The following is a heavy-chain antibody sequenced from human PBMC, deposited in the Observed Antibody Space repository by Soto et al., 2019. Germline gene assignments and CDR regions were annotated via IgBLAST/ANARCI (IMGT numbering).Heavy chain of an antibody. D-gene: IGHD2-21*01. CDR1: GFTFRTYG. J-gene: IGHJ4*02. CDR3: ARRRVDGGDLDL. V-gene: IGHV3-33*01. CDR2: IWYDASNK. Sequence: VQLVESGGGVVQPGRSLRLSCAASGFTFRTYGMYWVRQAPGKGLEWVAVIWYDASNKYYADSVKGRFTISTDNSENTLYLQIHSLTAEDTAVYYCARRRVDGGDLDLWGQGTLVTVSS.